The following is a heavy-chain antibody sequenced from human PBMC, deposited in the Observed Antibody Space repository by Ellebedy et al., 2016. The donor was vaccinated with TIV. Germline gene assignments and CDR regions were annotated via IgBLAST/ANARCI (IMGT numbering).Heavy chain of an antibody. D-gene: IGHD5-18*01. Sequence: GESLTISCAASGFTFSNAWMNWVRQAPGKGLEWVGRIKSKTDGGAADYAAPVKGRFTISSDDSKNKLYLQMHSLKTEDTAVYFCTTVYRYNYDSVWGQGTLVTVSS. CDR2: IKSKTDGGAA. V-gene: IGHV3-15*01. CDR1: GFTFSNAW. CDR3: TTVYRYNYDSV. J-gene: IGHJ4*02.